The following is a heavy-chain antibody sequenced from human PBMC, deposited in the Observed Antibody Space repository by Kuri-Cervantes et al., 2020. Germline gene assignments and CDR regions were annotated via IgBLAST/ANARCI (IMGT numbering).Heavy chain of an antibody. CDR2: ISYDGSNK. CDR1: GFTFSSYA. CDR3: ARDDMTTVTTEDY. J-gene: IGHJ4*02. V-gene: IGHV3-30-3*01. Sequence: GESLKISCAASGFTFSSYAMHWVRQAPGKGLEWVAVISYDGSNKYYADSVKGRFTISRDNSKNTLYLQMNSLRAEDTAVYYCARDDMTTVTTEDYWGQGTLVTVSS. D-gene: IGHD4-17*01.